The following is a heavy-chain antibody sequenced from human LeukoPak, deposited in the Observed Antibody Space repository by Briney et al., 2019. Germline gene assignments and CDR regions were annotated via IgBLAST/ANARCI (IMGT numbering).Heavy chain of an antibody. CDR2: ISSSSNYT. Sequence: PGGSLRLSCAASGFTFSDYYMSWIRQAPGKGLEWVSYISSSSNYTDYTDSVKGRFTISRDNAKNSLYLQMNSLGADDTAVYYCARDEGRLGSGIGYWGRGTLVTVSS. J-gene: IGHJ4*02. V-gene: IGHV3-11*05. D-gene: IGHD6-19*01. CDR3: ARDEGRLGSGIGY. CDR1: GFTFSDYY.